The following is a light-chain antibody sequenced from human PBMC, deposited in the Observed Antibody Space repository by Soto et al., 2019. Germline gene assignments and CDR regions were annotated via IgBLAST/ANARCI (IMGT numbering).Light chain of an antibody. Sequence: TLSLSPGERATLSCRASQSVSSYLAWYQQKPGQAPRLLIYDASNRATGIPARFSGSGSGTDFTLTISSLEPEDFAVYYCQQRKTFGPGTKVDIK. CDR3: QQRKT. J-gene: IGKJ3*01. V-gene: IGKV3-11*01. CDR1: QSVSSY. CDR2: DAS.